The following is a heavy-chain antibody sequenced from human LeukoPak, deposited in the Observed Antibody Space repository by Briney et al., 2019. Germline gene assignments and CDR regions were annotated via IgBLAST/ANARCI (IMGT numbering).Heavy chain of an antibody. CDR2: IYYSGST. J-gene: IGHJ6*02. CDR1: GGSISSYY. V-gene: IGHV4-59*01. CDR3: ARGIRYYGPWYYYYGMDV. D-gene: IGHD3-10*01. Sequence: SEALSLTCTVSGGSISSYYWSWIRQPPGKGLEWIGYIYYSGSTNYNPSLKSRVTISVDTSKNQFSLKLSSVTAADTAVYYCARGIRYYGPWYYYYGMDVWGQGTTVTVSS.